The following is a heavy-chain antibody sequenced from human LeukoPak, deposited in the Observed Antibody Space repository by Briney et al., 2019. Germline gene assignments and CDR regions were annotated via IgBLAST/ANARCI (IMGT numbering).Heavy chain of an antibody. Sequence: GGSLRLSCAASGFTFSNAWMNWVRQAPGKGLEWVGRIKSKTDGGTTDYAAPVKGRFTISRDDSKNTLYLQMNSLKTEDTAVYYCTTRHQLWSQGSDYWGQGALVTVSS. D-gene: IGHD5-18*01. V-gene: IGHV3-15*07. CDR1: GFTFSNAW. CDR2: IKSKTDGGTT. CDR3: TTRHQLWSQGSDY. J-gene: IGHJ4*02.